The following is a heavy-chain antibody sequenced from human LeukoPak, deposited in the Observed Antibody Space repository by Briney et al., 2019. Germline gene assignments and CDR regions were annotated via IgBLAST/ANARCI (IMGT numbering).Heavy chain of an antibody. CDR2: IYTSGST. Sequence: SETLSLTCTVSGGSISSYYWSWIRQPPGKGLEWIGYIYTSGSTNYNPSIKSRVTISVDTSKNQFSLKLSSVTAADTAVYYCARTGNYCSSTSCYYFDAFDIWGQGTMVTVSS. D-gene: IGHD2-2*01. CDR1: GGSISSYY. CDR3: ARTGNYCSSTSCYYFDAFDI. V-gene: IGHV4-4*09. J-gene: IGHJ3*02.